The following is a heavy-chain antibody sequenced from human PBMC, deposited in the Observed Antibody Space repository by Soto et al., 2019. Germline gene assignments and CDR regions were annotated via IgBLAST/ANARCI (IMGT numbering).Heavy chain of an antibody. D-gene: IGHD2-21*01. V-gene: IGHV4-30-4*08. CDR1: GGSISSGDYY. CDR2: IYYSGVT. Sequence: QVQLQESGPGLVRPSQTLSLTCTVSGGSISSGDYYWSWIRQPPGKGLEWIGYIYYSGVTYYSPSLKSRLTILLDTSRTQFSLNLASVTAADTAVYYCARQEADLVSGQDFFDYWSQGTLVTVSS. J-gene: IGHJ4*02. CDR3: ARQEADLVSGQDFFDY.